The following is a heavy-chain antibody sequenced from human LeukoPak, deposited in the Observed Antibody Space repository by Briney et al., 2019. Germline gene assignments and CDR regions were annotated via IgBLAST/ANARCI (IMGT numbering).Heavy chain of an antibody. CDR3: VRGCSSTSCYPFDC. V-gene: IGHV3-9*01. Sequence: PGGSLRLSCEASGFTFDDYAMHWVRQAPGKGLEWVSGINWNSGSLGYADSVKGRFSISRDNAKNSLYLQMNSLRAEDTAVYYCVRGCSSTSCYPFDCWGQGTLVTVSS. D-gene: IGHD2-2*01. J-gene: IGHJ4*02. CDR1: GFTFDDYA. CDR2: INWNSGSL.